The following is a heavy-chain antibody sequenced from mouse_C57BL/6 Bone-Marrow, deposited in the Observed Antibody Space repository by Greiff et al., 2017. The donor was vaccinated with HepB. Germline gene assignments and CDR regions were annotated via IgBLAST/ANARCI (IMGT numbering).Heavy chain of an antibody. CDR2: IYPRSGNT. J-gene: IGHJ2*01. D-gene: IGHD1-1*01. Sequence: VQLQQSGAELARPGASVKLSCKASGYTFTSYGISWVKQRTGQGLEWIGEIYPRSGNTYYNEKFKGKATLTADKSSSTAYMELRSLTSEDSAVYFCARSEYYGFYFDYWGQGTTLTVSS. CDR1: GYTFTSYG. V-gene: IGHV1-81*01. CDR3: ARSEYYGFYFDY.